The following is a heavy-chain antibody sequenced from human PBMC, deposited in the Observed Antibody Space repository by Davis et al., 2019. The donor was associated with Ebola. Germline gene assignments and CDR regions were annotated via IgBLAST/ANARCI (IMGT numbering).Heavy chain of an antibody. CDR3: ARVGRHYDFWSGYYPYNWFDP. CDR1: GYTFTGYY. V-gene: IGHV1-2*02. D-gene: IGHD3-3*01. CDR2: INPNSGGT. Sequence: ASVKVSCKASGYTFTGYYMHWVRQAPGQGLEWMGWINPNSGGTNYAQKFQGRVTMTRDTSISTAYMELSRLRSDDTAVYYCARVGRHYDFWSGYYPYNWFDPWGQGTLVTVSS. J-gene: IGHJ5*02.